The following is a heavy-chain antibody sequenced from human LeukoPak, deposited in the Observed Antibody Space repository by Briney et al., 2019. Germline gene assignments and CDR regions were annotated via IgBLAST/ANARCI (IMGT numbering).Heavy chain of an antibody. J-gene: IGHJ5*02. CDR1: GGIFSSYA. CDR2: ILPILGLA. CDR3: ARDTSEVRGVGYFDP. V-gene: IGHV1-69*10. Sequence: GASVKVSCKSSGGIFSSYAVNWVRQAPGQGLEWMGGILPILGLAKYAQKFQGRVTITADESTSTAYMELSSLRDQDTAVYYCARDTSEVRGVGYFDPWGQGTLVTVSS. D-gene: IGHD3-10*01.